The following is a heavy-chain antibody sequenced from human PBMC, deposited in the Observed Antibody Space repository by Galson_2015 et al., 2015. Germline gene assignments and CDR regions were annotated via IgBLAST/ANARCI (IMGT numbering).Heavy chain of an antibody. J-gene: IGHJ6*03. D-gene: IGHD6-13*01. V-gene: IGHV3-74*01. CDR1: GFTFSSYW. CDR3: ARVGSSWSRADYYYYMDV. CDR2: INSDGSST. Sequence: SLRLSCAASGFTFSSYWMHWVRQAPGKGLVWVSRINSDGSSTSYADSVKGRFTISRDNAKNTLYLQMNSLRAEDTAVYYCARVGSSWSRADYYYYMDVSGKGTPVTVSS.